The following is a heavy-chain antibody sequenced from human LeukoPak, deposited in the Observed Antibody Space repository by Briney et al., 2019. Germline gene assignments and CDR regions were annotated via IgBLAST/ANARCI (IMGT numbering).Heavy chain of an antibody. CDR2: NNSDGSST. CDR3: ARMKTYYYGSGSPFDY. J-gene: IGHJ4*02. CDR1: GFTFSSYW. V-gene: IGHV3-74*01. Sequence: PGGSLRLSCAASGFTFSSYWMHWVRQAPGKGLVWISRNNSDGSSTSYADSVKGRFTISRDNAKNTLYLQMNSLRAEDTAVYYCARMKTYYYGSGSPFDYWGQGTLVTVSS. D-gene: IGHD3-10*01.